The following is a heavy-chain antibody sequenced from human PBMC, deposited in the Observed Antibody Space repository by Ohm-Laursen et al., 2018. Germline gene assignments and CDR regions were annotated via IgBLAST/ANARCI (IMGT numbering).Heavy chain of an antibody. CDR1: GGSISSYY. CDR2: INHSGST. D-gene: IGHD3-22*01. V-gene: IGHV4-34*01. J-gene: IGHJ2*01. Sequence: SETLSLTCSVSGGSISSYYWSWIRQPPGKGLEWIGEINHSGSTNYNPSLKSRVTMSADTSKNQFSLKLSSVTAADTAVYYCARVDDSNVRWYFDLWGRGTLVTVSS. CDR3: ARVDDSNVRWYFDL.